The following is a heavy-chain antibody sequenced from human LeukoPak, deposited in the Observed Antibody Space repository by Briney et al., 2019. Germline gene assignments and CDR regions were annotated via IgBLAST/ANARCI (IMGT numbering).Heavy chain of an antibody. Sequence: SETLSLTCAVYGGSFSGYYWSWIRQPPGKGLEWIGEINHGGSTNYNPSLKSRVTISVDTSKNQFSLKLSSVTAADTAVYYCASSGWYRSIDYWGQGTLVTVSS. CDR1: GGSFSGYY. D-gene: IGHD6-19*01. V-gene: IGHV4-34*01. CDR3: ASSGWYRSIDY. J-gene: IGHJ4*02. CDR2: INHGGST.